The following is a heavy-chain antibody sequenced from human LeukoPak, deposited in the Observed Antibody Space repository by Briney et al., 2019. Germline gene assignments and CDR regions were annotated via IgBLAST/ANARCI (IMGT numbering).Heavy chain of an antibody. CDR3: ARDPGYSEFDI. Sequence: GGSLRLSCAASGFTFSSYWMSWVRQAPGKGPEFVANIKDDGSRKFYADSVKGRFTISRDNAKNSVSLQMISLRAEDTAVYYCARDPGYSEFDISGQGATVIVSS. J-gene: IGHJ3*02. CDR2: IKDDGSRK. V-gene: IGHV3-7*01. CDR1: GFTFSSYW. D-gene: IGHD4-11*01.